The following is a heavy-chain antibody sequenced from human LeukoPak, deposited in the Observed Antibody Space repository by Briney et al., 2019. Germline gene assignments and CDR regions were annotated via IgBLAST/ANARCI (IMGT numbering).Heavy chain of an antibody. D-gene: IGHD3-10*01. J-gene: IGHJ6*03. V-gene: IGHV3-74*01. CDR1: GFTFSSYW. Sequence: PGGSLRLSCAASGFTFSSYWMHWVRQAPGEGLVWVSFINSDGSGTGYADSVKGRFTVSRDNAKNTLYLQMNSLRAEDTAVYYCSYGSGREGYMDVWGKGTTVTVFS. CDR3: SYGSGREGYMDV. CDR2: INSDGSGT.